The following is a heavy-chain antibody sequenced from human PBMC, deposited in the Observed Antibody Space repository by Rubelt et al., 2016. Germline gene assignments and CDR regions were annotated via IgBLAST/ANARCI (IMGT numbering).Heavy chain of an antibody. CDR2: IKQDGSEK. D-gene: IGHD3-10*01. J-gene: IGHJ4*02. CDR3: ARRQYYGSGSQDY. V-gene: IGHV3-7*03. Sequence: GKGLEWLANIKQDGSEKYYVDSVKGRFTISRDNAKNSLYLQMNSLRAEDTAVYYCARRQYYGSGSQDYWGQGTLVTVSS.